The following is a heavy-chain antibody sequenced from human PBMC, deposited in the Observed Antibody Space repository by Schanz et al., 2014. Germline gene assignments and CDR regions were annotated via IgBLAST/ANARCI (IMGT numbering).Heavy chain of an antibody. CDR1: GYSFTTYF. Sequence: QVHLMQSGAEAKKPGASVKVSCKAFGYSFTTYFIHWVRLAPGQGFEWMGLISPSGGSTSYAQKCQGRVTMTRDTSTGTGFMELGGLTSEDTARYYCGRGGGAYPQKYGMDVWGQGTTVTVSS. CDR2: ISPSGGST. CDR3: GRGGGAYPQKYGMDV. V-gene: IGHV1-46*01. D-gene: IGHD3-16*01. J-gene: IGHJ6*02.